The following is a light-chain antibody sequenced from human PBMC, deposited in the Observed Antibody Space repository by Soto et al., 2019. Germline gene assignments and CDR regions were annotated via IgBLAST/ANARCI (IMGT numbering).Light chain of an antibody. CDR3: QQLNSYPLT. CDR2: AAS. Sequence: IQLTRSPSSLSASVGDRVSITFRASQGISSYLAWYQQKPGKAPKLLIYAASTLQSGVTSRFSGSGSGTDFTLTISSLQPEDFATYYCQQLNSYPLTFGGGTKVDIK. V-gene: IGKV1-9*01. J-gene: IGKJ4*01. CDR1: QGISSY.